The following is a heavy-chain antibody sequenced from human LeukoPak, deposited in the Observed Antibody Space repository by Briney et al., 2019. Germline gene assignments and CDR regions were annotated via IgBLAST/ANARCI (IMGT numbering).Heavy chain of an antibody. CDR3: ARAQIYGSGSYDDY. V-gene: IGHV4-59*01. CDR1: GGSISSYY. Sequence: SETLSLTCTVSGGSISSYYWSWIRQPPGKGLEWIGYIYYSGSPNYNPSLKSRVTISVETSKNQFSLKLSSVTAADTAVYYCARAQIYGSGSYDDYWGQGTLVTVSS. D-gene: IGHD3-10*01. CDR2: IYYSGSP. J-gene: IGHJ4*02.